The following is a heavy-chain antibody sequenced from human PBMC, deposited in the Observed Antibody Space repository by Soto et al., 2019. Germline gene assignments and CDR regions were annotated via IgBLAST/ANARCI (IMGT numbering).Heavy chain of an antibody. CDR3: ERVQSTRWGYYHAVDV. V-gene: IGHV4-59*01. CDR1: GGSISSYY. Sequence: PSETLSLTCRISGGSISSYYWNWIRQAPGKGLEWIGFISYSGSTNYNPALTSRVTISVDTSKDQISLRLNSVTAADTAVYYCERVQSTRWGYYHAVDVWGQGTTVTVSA. D-gene: IGHD2-15*01. CDR2: ISYSGST. J-gene: IGHJ6*01.